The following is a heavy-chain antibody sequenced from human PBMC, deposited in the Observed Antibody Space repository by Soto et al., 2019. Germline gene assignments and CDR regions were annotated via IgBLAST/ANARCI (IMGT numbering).Heavy chain of an antibody. D-gene: IGHD2-2*01. J-gene: IGHJ6*02. CDR2: ISYDGSNK. CDR1: GFTFSSYA. CDR3: ARALVSGYCSSTSCYYYYYGMDV. Sequence: PGGSLRLSCAASGFTFSSYAMHWVRQAPGKGLEWVAVISYDGSNKYYADSVKGRFTISRDNSKNTLYLQMNSLRAEDTAVYYCARALVSGYCSSTSCYYYYYGMDVWGQGTTVTVSS. V-gene: IGHV3-30-3*01.